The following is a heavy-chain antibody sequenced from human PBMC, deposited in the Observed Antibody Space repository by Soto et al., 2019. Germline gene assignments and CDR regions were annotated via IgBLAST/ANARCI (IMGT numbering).Heavy chain of an antibody. D-gene: IGHD1-20*01. J-gene: IGHJ6*02. V-gene: IGHV2-70*13. Sequence: SVVAVTFKEKCVSCSRQCPGKALEWLALIERDDDDKYYSTSLKTRLTISKDTRKNQVVLTMANMEPADTATYYCAGSIRGRRRFNGTAVWGQGTTVTGFS. CDR3: AGSIRGRRRFNGTAV. CDR2: IERDDDDK. CDR1: VVAVTFKEKC.